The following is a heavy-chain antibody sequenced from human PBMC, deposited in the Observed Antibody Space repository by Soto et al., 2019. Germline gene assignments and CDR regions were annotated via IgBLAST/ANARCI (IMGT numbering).Heavy chain of an antibody. CDR2: IHHSGST. V-gene: IGHV4-39*01. CDR1: GASISSSSYS. Sequence: QLQLQESGPGLVKPSETLSLTCTVSGASISSSSYSWGWIRQPPGKGLEWIGNIHHSGSTYYNPSLKSRVTICVDTSKDQFSLKLSSATAADTAVYYCARHVFTTVVRGFLITFEYYSGMDVWGQGTTVTVSS. J-gene: IGHJ6*02. CDR3: ARHVFTTVVRGFLITFEYYSGMDV. D-gene: IGHD3-10*01.